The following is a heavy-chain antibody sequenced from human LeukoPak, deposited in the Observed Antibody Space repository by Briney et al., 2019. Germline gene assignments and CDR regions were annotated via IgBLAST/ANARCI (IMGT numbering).Heavy chain of an antibody. CDR2: MNPNSSNT. CDR3: ARFVSELPRIVVPAAMGYYGMDV. Sequence: ASVKVSCKASGYTFTSYDINWVRQATGQGLEWMGWMNPNSSNTGYAQKFQGRVTMTRNTSISTAYMELSSLRSEDTAMYYCARFVSELPRIVVPAAMGYYGMDVWGQGTTVTVSS. D-gene: IGHD2-2*01. CDR1: GYTFTSYD. V-gene: IGHV1-8*01. J-gene: IGHJ6*02.